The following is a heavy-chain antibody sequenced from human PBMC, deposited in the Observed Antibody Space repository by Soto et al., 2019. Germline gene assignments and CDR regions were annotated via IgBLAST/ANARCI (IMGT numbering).Heavy chain of an antibody. CDR1: GYTFSSYA. V-gene: IGHV3-66*01. CDR2: IHSGGNT. Sequence: GGSLRLSCAASGYTFSSYAMHWVRQAPGKGLEWVSVIHSGGNTYYADSVKGRFTISRDNSKNTLYLQMNILRAEDTAVYYCARDSSGWYSPYYWGQGTLVTVSS. J-gene: IGHJ4*02. D-gene: IGHD6-19*01. CDR3: ARDSSGWYSPYY.